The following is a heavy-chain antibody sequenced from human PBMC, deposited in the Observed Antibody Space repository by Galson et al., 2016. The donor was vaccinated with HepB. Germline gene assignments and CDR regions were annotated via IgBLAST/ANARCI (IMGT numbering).Heavy chain of an antibody. V-gene: IGHV4-34*01. Sequence: SETLSLTCDVYNGSLSGYYWSWIRQSPGRGLEWIGEISHSRFTMYNPSLKSRVTISIDTSKNEFSLKVNSLTAADTAVYYCARRGFYYYHSMDVWGPGTPGSFSS. J-gene: IGHJ6*02. CDR3: ARRGFYYYHSMDV. CDR1: NGSLSGYY. CDR2: ISHSRFT. D-gene: IGHD2-15*01.